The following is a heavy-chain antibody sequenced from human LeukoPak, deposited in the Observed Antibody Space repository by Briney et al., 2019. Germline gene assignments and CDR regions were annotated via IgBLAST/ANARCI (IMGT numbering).Heavy chain of an antibody. CDR2: IYYNGST. J-gene: IGHJ4*02. V-gene: IGHV4-59*12. Sequence: SETLSLTCTVSGGSISSYYWSWIRQPPGKGLEWIGYIYYNGSTNYNPSLKSRVTISVDTSKNQFSLKLSSVTAADTAVYYCAAVDTAMVREDYWGQGTLVTVSS. D-gene: IGHD5-18*01. CDR1: GGSISSYY. CDR3: AAVDTAMVREDY.